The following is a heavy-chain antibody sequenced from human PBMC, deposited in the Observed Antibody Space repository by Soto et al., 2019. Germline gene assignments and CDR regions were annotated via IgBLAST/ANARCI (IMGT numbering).Heavy chain of an antibody. Sequence: EVQLLESGGGLVQPGGSLRLSCAASGFTFTTYAMSWVRQAPGKGLEWVSGLSGGGGSTYYADSVKGRFTISRDNSIYTLNLQMNGLRVEDTAVYYCSKATRYDVSLTGHRGGYYYCMDVWGKGTTLTVSS. CDR1: GFTFTTYA. J-gene: IGHJ6*03. CDR2: LSGGGGST. CDR3: SKATRYDVSLTGHRGGYYYCMDV. D-gene: IGHD3-3*01. V-gene: IGHV3-23*01.